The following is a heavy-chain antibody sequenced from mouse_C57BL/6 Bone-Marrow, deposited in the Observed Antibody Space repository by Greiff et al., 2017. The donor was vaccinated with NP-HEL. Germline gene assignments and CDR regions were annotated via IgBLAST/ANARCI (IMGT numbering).Heavy chain of an antibody. V-gene: IGHV1-82*01. CDR2: IYPGDGDT. CDR3: TRQYYYGSSDYFDY. Sequence: VKLVESGPELVKPGASVKISCKASGYAFSSSWMNWVKQRPGKGLEWIGRIYPGDGDTNYNGKFKGKATLTADTSSSTAYMQLSSLTSENSAVYFCTRQYYYGSSDYFDYWGQGTTLTVSS. J-gene: IGHJ2*01. D-gene: IGHD1-1*01. CDR1: GYAFSSSW.